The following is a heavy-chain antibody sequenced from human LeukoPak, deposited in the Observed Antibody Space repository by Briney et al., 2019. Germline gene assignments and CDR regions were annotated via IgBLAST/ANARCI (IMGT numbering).Heavy chain of an antibody. J-gene: IGHJ6*03. Sequence: SETLSLTCAVYGGSFSAYYWTWIRQPPGKGLEWIGYIYTSGSTNYNPSLKSRVTISVDTSKNQFSLKLSSVTAADTAVYYCARHIGGRHYMDVWGKGTTVTVSS. CDR1: GGSFSAYY. CDR2: IYTSGST. D-gene: IGHD2-21*01. CDR3: ARHIGGRHYMDV. V-gene: IGHV4-4*09.